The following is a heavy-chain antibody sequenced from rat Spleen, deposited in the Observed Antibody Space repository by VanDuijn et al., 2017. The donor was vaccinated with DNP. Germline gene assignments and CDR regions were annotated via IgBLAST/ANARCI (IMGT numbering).Heavy chain of an antibody. J-gene: IGHJ2*01. V-gene: IGHV2-32*01. CDR1: GFSLTSYH. Sequence: QVQLKESGPGLVQPSQTLSLTCTVSGFSLTSYHVHWVRQPPGKGLEWMGVMWSYGDTSYNSPVKSRLGISRDTSKSQLFLKMNSLQTEDTATYYCVRDPYNAGFDHWGQGVMVTVSS. D-gene: IGHD4-3*01. CDR2: MWSYGDT. CDR3: VRDPYNAGFDH.